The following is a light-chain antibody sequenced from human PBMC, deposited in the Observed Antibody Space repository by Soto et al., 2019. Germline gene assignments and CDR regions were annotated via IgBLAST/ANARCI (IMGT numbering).Light chain of an antibody. CDR2: AAS. CDR3: QQSYSTLYT. J-gene: IGKJ2*01. V-gene: IGKV1-39*01. Sequence: DIQMTQSPSSLSASVGDRVTITCRASQSISSYLNWYQQKPRKAPNLLIYAASGLQSGVPSRFGGSGSGTDFTVTISSLQPEDSATYYCQQSYSTLYTFGQGTKLEIK. CDR1: QSISSY.